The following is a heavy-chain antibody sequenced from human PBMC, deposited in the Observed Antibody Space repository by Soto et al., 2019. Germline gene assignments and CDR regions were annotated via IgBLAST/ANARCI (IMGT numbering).Heavy chain of an antibody. Sequence: VQLVESGGGLVKPGGSLRLSCAASGFTFSSYSMNWVRQAPGKGLEWVAVISYDGSNKYYAESVKGRFIISRDKSENTLYLQMNSLRAEDTAVYYCAKDLGSGKPYYYYAMDVWGQGTTVTVSS. CDR3: AKDLGSGKPYYYYAMDV. CDR1: GFTFSSYS. V-gene: IGHV3-30*18. CDR2: ISYDGSNK. J-gene: IGHJ6*02. D-gene: IGHD3-10*01.